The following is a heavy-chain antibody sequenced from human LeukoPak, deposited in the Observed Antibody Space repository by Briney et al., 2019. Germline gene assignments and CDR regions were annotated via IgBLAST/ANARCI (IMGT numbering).Heavy chain of an antibody. CDR1: GGTFSSYA. CDR3: ARRYCSSTSCHYFDY. Sequence: SVTVSCKASGGTFSSYAISWVRQAPGQGLEWMGGIIPIFGTANYAQKFQGRVTITADESTSTAYMELSSLRSEDTAVYYCARRYCSSTSCHYFDYWGQGTLVTVSS. V-gene: IGHV1-69*13. J-gene: IGHJ4*02. D-gene: IGHD2-2*01. CDR2: IIPIFGTA.